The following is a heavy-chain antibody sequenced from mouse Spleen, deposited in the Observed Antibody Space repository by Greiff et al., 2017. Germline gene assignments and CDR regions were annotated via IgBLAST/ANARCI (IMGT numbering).Heavy chain of an antibody. Sequence: VKVVESVAELVRPGASVKLSCTASGFNIKNTYMHWVKQRPGQGLEWIGYINPSSGYTNYNQKFKDKATLTADKSSSTAYMQLSSLTSEDSAVYYCASLRRDYWGQGTTLTVSS. D-gene: IGHD1-1*01. CDR2: INPSSGYT. J-gene: IGHJ2*01. CDR3: ASLRRDY. CDR1: GFNIKNTY. V-gene: IGHV1S26*01.